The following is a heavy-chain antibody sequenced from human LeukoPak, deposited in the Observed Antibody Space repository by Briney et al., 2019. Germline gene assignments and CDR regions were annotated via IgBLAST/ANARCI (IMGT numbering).Heavy chain of an antibody. J-gene: IGHJ4*02. CDR3: ARARIQLWFVRDYCGGDCYYFDY. CDR1: GGSISSSSYY. V-gene: IGHV4-39*01. Sequence: ASETLSLTCTVSGGSISSSSYYWGWIRQPPGKGLEWIGSIYYSGSTYYNPSLKSRVTISVDTSKNQFSLKLSSVTAADTAVYYCARARIQLWFVRDYCGGDCYYFDYWGQGTLVTVSS. CDR2: IYYSGST. D-gene: IGHD2-21*02.